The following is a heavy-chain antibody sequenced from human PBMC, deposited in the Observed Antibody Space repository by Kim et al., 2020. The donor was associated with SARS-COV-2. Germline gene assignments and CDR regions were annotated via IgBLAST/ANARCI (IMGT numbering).Heavy chain of an antibody. V-gene: IGHV4-39*01. CDR1: GGSISSSSYY. Sequence: SETLSLTCTVSGGSISSSSYYWGWIRQPPGKGLEWIGSISYSGSTYYNPSLKSRVTISVDTSKNQFSLKLSSVTAADTAVYYCARRRHYGLSYWYFDLWGRGTLVTVSS. J-gene: IGHJ2*01. CDR2: ISYSGST. D-gene: IGHD4-17*01. CDR3: ARRRHYGLSYWYFDL.